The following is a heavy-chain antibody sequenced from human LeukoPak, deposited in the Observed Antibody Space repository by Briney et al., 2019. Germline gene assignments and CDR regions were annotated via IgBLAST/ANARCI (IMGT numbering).Heavy chain of an antibody. CDR1: GFTFSSYW. V-gene: IGHV3-74*01. CDR3: AREYSSGWYVGYFDY. D-gene: IGHD6-19*01. CDR2: INSDGSST. Sequence: QSGGSLRLSCAASGFTFSSYWMHWVRQAPGKGLVWVSRINSDGSSTSYADSVKGRFTISRDNAKNTLYLQMNSLRAEDTAVYYCAREYSSGWYVGYFDYWGQGTLVTVSS. J-gene: IGHJ4*02.